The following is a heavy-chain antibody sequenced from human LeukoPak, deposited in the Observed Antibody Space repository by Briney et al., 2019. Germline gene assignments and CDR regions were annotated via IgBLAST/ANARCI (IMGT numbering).Heavy chain of an antibody. V-gene: IGHV1-46*03. CDR3: ARSYDFWSGAPDY. J-gene: IGHJ4*02. Sequence: ASVRVSCKASGDTFTSDYMHWVRQAPGQGVEWMGLINPSGGSTSYAQKFQGRVTMTRDTSTSTVYMELSSLRSEDTAVYYCARSYDFWSGAPDYWGQGTLVTVSS. D-gene: IGHD3-3*01. CDR1: GDTFTSDY. CDR2: INPSGGST.